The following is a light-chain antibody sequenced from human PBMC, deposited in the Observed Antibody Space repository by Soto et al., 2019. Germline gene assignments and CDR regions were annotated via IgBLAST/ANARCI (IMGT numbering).Light chain of an antibody. Sequence: EIVFTQSPATLSLSPGERFPSPWGASQSVRPYLAWYQQKPGQAPRLLSSDASNRATGIPARFSGSGSGTDFTLTISSLEPEDFAVYYCQQHRNWPITCGQGTRLEIK. CDR2: DAS. J-gene: IGKJ5*01. CDR3: QQHRNWPIT. CDR1: QSVRPY. V-gene: IGKV3-11*01.